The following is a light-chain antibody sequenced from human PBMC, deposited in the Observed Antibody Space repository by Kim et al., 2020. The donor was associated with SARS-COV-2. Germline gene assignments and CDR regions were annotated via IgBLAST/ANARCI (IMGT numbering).Light chain of an antibody. CDR1: QSISSW. Sequence: DIQMTQSPSTLSASVGDRVTITCRASQSISSWLAWYQQKPGKAPKFLIYKASSLESGVPSRFSGSGSGTEFTLTISSLLPDYFSSYYCQQYNSYSPLTFGGGTKVDIK. CDR3: QQYNSYSPLT. V-gene: IGKV1-5*03. J-gene: IGKJ4*01. CDR2: KAS.